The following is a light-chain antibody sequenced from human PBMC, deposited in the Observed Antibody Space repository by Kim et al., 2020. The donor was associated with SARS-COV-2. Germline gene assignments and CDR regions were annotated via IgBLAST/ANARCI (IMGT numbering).Light chain of an antibody. Sequence: ASVGERVTITGRASQGISTYLAWYQQKSGKAPKLLIYAASTLQSGVPTRFSGSGSGTDFTLAISSLQPEDFGTYYCQQLKSYPLTFGGGTKVDIK. J-gene: IGKJ4*01. CDR3: QQLKSYPLT. CDR2: AAS. CDR1: QGISTY. V-gene: IGKV1-9*01.